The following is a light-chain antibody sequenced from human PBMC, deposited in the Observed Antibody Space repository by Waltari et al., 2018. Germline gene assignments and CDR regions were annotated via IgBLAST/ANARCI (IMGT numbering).Light chain of an antibody. CDR3: QQYYGTPPT. CDR2: WAS. J-gene: IGKJ1*01. Sequence: DIVMTQSPDSLAVSLGERATINCKSSQIVLYSSNNKNYLAWYQQKPGQPPKLLIYWASTRESGVPDRFSGSGSGTDFTLTISSLQAEDVAVYYCQQYYGTPPTFGQGTKVEIK. CDR1: QIVLYSSNNKNY. V-gene: IGKV4-1*01.